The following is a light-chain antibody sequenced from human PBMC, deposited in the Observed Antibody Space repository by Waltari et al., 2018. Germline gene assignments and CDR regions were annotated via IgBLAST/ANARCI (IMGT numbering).Light chain of an antibody. J-gene: IGKJ1*01. CDR3: MQGLHLPRT. CDR1: QTLLHSDGQTY. CDR2: AVS. V-gene: IGKV2-29*02. Sequence: DVVMTQTPLSLSVTPGQPASISRKSSQTLLHSDGQTYLYWFLQKPGQSPQLLIYAVSSRLSGVSTKFSGSGSGTDFTLKISRVEAEDVGIYYCMQGLHLPRTFGQGTKVEMK.